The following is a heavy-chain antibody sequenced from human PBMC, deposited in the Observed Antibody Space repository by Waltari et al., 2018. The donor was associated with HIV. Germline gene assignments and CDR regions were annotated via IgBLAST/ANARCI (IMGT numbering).Heavy chain of an antibody. CDR1: GYNFVHHD. D-gene: IGHD4-17*01. J-gene: IGHJ6*02. CDR2: INPKTGDT. Sequence: QEQLLQSPTEVRRPGASVRVSCRISGYNFVHHDITWVRQTIGEGLQWMCCINPKTGDTHSLEKDWGRLTLTRNISTATAYLDLANLTRDDTATYYCTRGLALRIAGAGADVWGQGTPVIV. CDR3: TRGLALRIAGAGADV. V-gene: IGHV1-8*01.